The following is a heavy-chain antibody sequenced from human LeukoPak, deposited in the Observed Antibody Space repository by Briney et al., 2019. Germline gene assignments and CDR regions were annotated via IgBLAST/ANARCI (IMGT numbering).Heavy chain of an antibody. CDR3: ARGEKGFWSGYYTTTNYYYYGMDV. CDR2: ISAYNGNT. V-gene: IGHV1-18*01. D-gene: IGHD3-3*01. J-gene: IGHJ6*02. CDR1: GYTFTSYG. Sequence: ASVKVSCKASGYTFTSYGISWVRQAPGQGLEWMGWISAYNGNTNYAQKLQGRVTMTTDTSTSTAYMELRSLRSDDTAVYYCARGEKGFWSGYYTTTNYYYYGMDVWGQGTTVTVSS.